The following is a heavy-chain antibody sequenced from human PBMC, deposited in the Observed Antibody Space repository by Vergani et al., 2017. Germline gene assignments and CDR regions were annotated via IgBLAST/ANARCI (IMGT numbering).Heavy chain of an antibody. CDR1: GGSISSSTYS. CDR2: IYYSGST. CDR3: ASVATVTTYFDC. Sequence: QLQLQESGPGLVKPSETLSLTCTVSGGSISSSTYSWGWFRQPPGKGLEWIGSIYYSGSTYYNPSLKSRVTISVDTSKNQISLRLSSVTAADTAMYYCASVATVTTYFDCWGQGTLVAVSS. V-gene: IGHV4-39*07. D-gene: IGHD4-11*01. J-gene: IGHJ4*02.